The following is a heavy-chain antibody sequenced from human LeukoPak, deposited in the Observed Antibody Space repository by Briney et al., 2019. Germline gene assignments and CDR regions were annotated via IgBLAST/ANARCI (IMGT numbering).Heavy chain of an antibody. CDR3: ARHGLAGCSTGRCYTSFFYYGMDV. J-gene: IGHJ6*02. Sequence: GESLKISFQDSGYHFANYWIGWVRQMPGKGLEWMGIIYPGDSNTVYSPSFQGQVTISVDKSTSTAYLQWSSLKASDTAIYYCARHGLAGCSTGRCYTSFFYYGMDVWGQGTTVTVSS. V-gene: IGHV5-51*01. CDR1: GYHFANYW. D-gene: IGHD2-15*01. CDR2: IYPGDSNT.